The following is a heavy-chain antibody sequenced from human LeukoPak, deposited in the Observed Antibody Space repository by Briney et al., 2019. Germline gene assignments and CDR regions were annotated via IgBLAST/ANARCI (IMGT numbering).Heavy chain of an antibody. J-gene: IGHJ6*03. Sequence: GGSLRLSCAASGFTFSSYSMNWVRQAPGKGLEWVSSISSGSSYIYYADSVKGRFTISRDNAKNSLYLQMNSLRAEDTAVYYCARDGVLRYFDWLFPYYMDVWGKGTTVTISS. CDR2: ISSGSSYI. D-gene: IGHD3-9*01. CDR1: GFTFSSYS. V-gene: IGHV3-21*04. CDR3: ARDGVLRYFDWLFPYYMDV.